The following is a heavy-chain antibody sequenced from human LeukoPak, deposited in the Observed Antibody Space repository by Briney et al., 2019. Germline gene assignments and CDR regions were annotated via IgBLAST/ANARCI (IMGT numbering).Heavy chain of an antibody. Sequence: GESLKISCKGSGYSFTSYWIGWVRQMPGKGLEWMGIIYPGDSDTRYSPSFQGQVTTSADKSISTAYLQWSSLKASDTAMYYCARSCTSTSCYLTDAFDIWGQGTMVTVSS. J-gene: IGHJ3*02. D-gene: IGHD2-2*01. CDR1: GYSFTSYW. V-gene: IGHV5-51*01. CDR3: ARSCTSTSCYLTDAFDI. CDR2: IYPGDSDT.